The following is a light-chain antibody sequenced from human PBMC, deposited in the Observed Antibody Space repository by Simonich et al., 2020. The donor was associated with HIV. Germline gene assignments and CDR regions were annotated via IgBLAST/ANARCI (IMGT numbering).Light chain of an antibody. J-gene: IGLJ3*02. V-gene: IGLV6-57*03. Sequence: NFMLTQPHSVSESPGKTVTISCTRSSGSIASEYVQWYQQRPGSAPTTVIYEDNQRPSGVPDRFSGSIDSSSNSASLTISGLKTEDEADYYCQSYDGSNHRVFGGGTKLTVL. CDR1: SGSIASEY. CDR3: QSYDGSNHRV. CDR2: EDN.